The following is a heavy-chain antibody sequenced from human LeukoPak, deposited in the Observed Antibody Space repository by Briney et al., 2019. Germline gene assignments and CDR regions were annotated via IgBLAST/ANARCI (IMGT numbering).Heavy chain of an antibody. Sequence: SETLSLTCTVSGGSVSSGSYYWSWIRQPPGKGLERIGYIYYSGSTNYNPSLKSRVTISVDTSKNQFSLKLSSVTAADTAVYYCARGGTSIAVAGTFYYWGQGTLVTASS. CDR3: ARGGTSIAVAGTFYY. CDR1: GGSVSSGSYY. CDR2: IYYSGST. V-gene: IGHV4-61*01. J-gene: IGHJ4*02. D-gene: IGHD6-19*01.